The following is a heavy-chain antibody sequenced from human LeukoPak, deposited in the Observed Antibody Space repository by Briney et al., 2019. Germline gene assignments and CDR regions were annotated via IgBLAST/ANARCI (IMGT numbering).Heavy chain of an antibody. CDR2: ISAYNGNT. CDR3: AREPIGQGAAAGLDLDY. Sequence: ASVKVSCKASGYTFTSYGISWVRQAPGQGLEWMGWISAYNGNTNYAQKLQGRVTMTTDTSTSTAYMELRSLRSDDTAVYYCAREPIGQGAAAGLDLDYWGQGTLVTVSS. D-gene: IGHD6-13*01. V-gene: IGHV1-18*01. CDR1: GYTFTSYG. J-gene: IGHJ4*02.